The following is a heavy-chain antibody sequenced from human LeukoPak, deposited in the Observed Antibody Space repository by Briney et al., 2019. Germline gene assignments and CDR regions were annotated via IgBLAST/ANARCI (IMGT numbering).Heavy chain of an antibody. CDR1: GFPVISND. J-gene: IGHJ6*03. CDR2: IYMGGST. D-gene: IGHD3-3*01. Sequence: GGSLRLSCAASGFPVISNDMSWVGQAPGKGRGGGSVIYMGGSTYYSDSVKGRFPISRDNSNNTLYLQINSLLAEDTAVYYCARGVVTYYYSYYYMDVWGKGTTVTISS. V-gene: IGHV3-66*01. CDR3: ARGVVTYYYSYYYMDV.